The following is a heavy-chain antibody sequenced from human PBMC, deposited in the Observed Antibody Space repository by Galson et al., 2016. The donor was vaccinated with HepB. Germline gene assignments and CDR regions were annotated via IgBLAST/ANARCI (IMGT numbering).Heavy chain of an antibody. Sequence: CAISGDSVSTNSGAWNWIRQSPSRGLEWLGRTYYRSKWWNAYALSVKSRITINPDTSKNQISLQLNSVTPEDTAVYYCARAEANWDGGGDNWFDPWGQGTLVTVYS. CDR2: TYYRSKWWN. V-gene: IGHV6-1*01. J-gene: IGHJ5*02. CDR1: GDSVSTNSGA. CDR3: ARAEANWDGGGDNWFDP. D-gene: IGHD2-21*01.